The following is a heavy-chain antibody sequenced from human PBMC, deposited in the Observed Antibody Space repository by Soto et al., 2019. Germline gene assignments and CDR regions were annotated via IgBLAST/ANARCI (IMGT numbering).Heavy chain of an antibody. J-gene: IGHJ3*02. CDR3: ARVVGHYYDSSGGAYDI. Sequence: SVKVSCKASGFTFTSSAIQWVRQARGQRLEWIGWIVVGSGNTNYAQKFQERVTITRDISTSTAYVELRSLRSDDTAVYYCARVVGHYYDSSGGAYDIWRRGTMVTVSS. V-gene: IGHV1-58*02. CDR1: GFTFTSSA. CDR2: IVVGSGNT. D-gene: IGHD3-22*01.